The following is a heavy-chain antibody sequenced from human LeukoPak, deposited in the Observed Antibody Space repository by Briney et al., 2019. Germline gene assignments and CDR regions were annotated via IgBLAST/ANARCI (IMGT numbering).Heavy chain of an antibody. D-gene: IGHD3-10*01. J-gene: IGHJ3*02. V-gene: IGHV3-21*01. Sequence: PGGSLRLSCAASGFTFSSYSMNWVRQALGKGLEWVSSISSSSSYIYYADSVKGRFTISRDNAKNSLYLQMNSLRAEDTAVYYCARDGGTLWFGELFDAFDIWGQGTMVTVSS. CDR1: GFTFSSYS. CDR3: ARDGGTLWFGELFDAFDI. CDR2: ISSSSSYI.